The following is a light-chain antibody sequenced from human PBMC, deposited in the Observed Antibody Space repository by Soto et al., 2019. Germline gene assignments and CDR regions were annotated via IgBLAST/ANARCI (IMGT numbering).Light chain of an antibody. Sequence: ELVMTQSPATLSVSPGARATLSCRASQSVSSNLAWYHQKPGQAPRLLIYGASTRATGIPARFSGSGSGTEFTLTISSLQSEDFAVYYCQQYNNWPPYTFGQGTKLEIK. J-gene: IGKJ2*01. CDR2: GAS. V-gene: IGKV3-15*01. CDR3: QQYNNWPPYT. CDR1: QSVSSN.